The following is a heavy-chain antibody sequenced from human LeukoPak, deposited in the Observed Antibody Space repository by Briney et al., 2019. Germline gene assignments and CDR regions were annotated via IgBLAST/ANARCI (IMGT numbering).Heavy chain of an antibody. J-gene: IGHJ4*02. CDR3: ARAPITSPFYFDY. D-gene: IGHD2-2*01. V-gene: IGHV3-20*04. Sequence: GGSLRLSCTASGFPFAEHGMSWVRQVPGKGLEWVSGINWSGGSTGYADPLRGRFTISRDNAKNPLYLQMDSLRAEDTALYYCARAPITSPFYFDYWGQGTLVTVSS. CDR1: GFPFAEHG. CDR2: INWSGGST.